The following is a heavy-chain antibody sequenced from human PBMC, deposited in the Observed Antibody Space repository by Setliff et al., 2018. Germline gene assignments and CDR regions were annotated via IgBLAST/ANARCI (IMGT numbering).Heavy chain of an antibody. CDR1: GFAFDSYA. D-gene: IGHD7-27*01. Sequence: PGGSLRLSCAASGFAFDSYAMHWVRQAPGKGLEWVAIIFHDGRDIYYGDSVQGRFAISRDNSKNTLYLQMNSPRSDDTAVYYCAGVHWTTNWFLHYWGQGTLVTVSS. CDR2: IFHDGRDI. V-gene: IGHV3-30*03. CDR3: AGVHWTTNWFLHY. J-gene: IGHJ4*01.